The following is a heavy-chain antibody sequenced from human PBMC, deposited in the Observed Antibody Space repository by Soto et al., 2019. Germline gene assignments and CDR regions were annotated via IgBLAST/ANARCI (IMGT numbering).Heavy chain of an antibody. V-gene: IGHV3-30-3*01. CDR3: AREPSTSYGMDV. CDR2: ISYDGSNK. J-gene: IGHJ6*02. Sequence: SLRLSCAASGFTFSSYAMHWVRQAPGKGLEWVAVISYDGSNKYYADSVKGRFTISRDNSKNTLYLQMNSLRAEDTAVYYCAREPSTSYGMDVWGQGTTVTVSS. CDR1: GFTFSSYA. D-gene: IGHD2-2*01.